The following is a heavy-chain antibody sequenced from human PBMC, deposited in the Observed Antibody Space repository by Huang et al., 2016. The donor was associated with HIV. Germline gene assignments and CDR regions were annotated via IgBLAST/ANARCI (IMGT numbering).Heavy chain of an antibody. CDR1: GGSISSSSYY. CDR3: ARHMDCSSSSCLAGGHERGPFDM. J-gene: IGHJ3*02. D-gene: IGHD2-2*01. V-gene: IGHV4-39*01. Sequence: QLQLQESGPGLVKPSETLSLTCSVSGGSISSSSYYWGWSRQPPGKGLEWIGSIYYSGSTFYNPSLKSRVTISVDTSKNQFSLRLSSGTAADTSVYYCARHMDCSSSSCLAGGHERGPFDMWGQGTMVTVSS. CDR2: IYYSGST.